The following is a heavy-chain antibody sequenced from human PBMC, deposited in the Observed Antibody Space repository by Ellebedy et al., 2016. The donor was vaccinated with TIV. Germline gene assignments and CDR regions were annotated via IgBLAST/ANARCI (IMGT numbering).Heavy chain of an antibody. CDR1: GYTFTGYY. CDR3: ARGPYGGISVWYFDV. CDR2: INPSGGST. J-gene: IGHJ2*01. V-gene: IGHV1-46*01. Sequence: ASVKVSCKASGYTFTGYYMHWVRQAPGQGLEWMGIINPSGGSTSYAQKFQGRVTMTRDTSTSTVYMELSSLRSEDTAVYYCARGPYGGISVWYFDVWGRGTLVTVSS. D-gene: IGHD4-23*01.